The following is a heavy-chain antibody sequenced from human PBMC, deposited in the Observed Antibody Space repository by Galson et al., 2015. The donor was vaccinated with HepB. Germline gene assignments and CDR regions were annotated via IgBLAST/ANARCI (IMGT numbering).Heavy chain of an antibody. CDR3: ARVTSTHNFGRSRYSFYYYGMDV. CDR1: GYTFTNYA. Sequence: SVKVSCKASGYTFTNYAINWVRQAPGQGLEWMGWINTNTGEPTYAQAFTGRFVFSLDTSVTPAHLQISSLKHEDTAVYYCARVTSTHNFGRSRYSFYYYGMDVWGQGTTVTVPS. CDR2: INTNTGEP. V-gene: IGHV7-4-1*02. D-gene: IGHD1-20*01. J-gene: IGHJ6*02.